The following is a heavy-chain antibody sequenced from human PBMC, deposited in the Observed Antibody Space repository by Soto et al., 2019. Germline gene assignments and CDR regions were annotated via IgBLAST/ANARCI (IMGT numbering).Heavy chain of an antibody. D-gene: IGHD3-9*01. CDR1: GFSLSTSGVG. V-gene: IGHV2-5*02. Sequence: SGPSLVNPTQTLTLTCTFSGFSLSTSGVGVGWIRQPPGKALEWLALIFWDDDKRYSPSLKSRLAITKGTSKNQVVLTMTNMDPGDTATYYCAHSPPYDILTGSLNYFDYWGQGTPVTVSS. CDR2: IFWDDDK. CDR3: AHSPPYDILTGSLNYFDY. J-gene: IGHJ4*02.